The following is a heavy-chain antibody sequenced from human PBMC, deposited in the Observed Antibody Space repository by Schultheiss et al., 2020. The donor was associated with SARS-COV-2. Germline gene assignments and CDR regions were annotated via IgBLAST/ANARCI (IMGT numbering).Heavy chain of an antibody. CDR2: INHSGST. CDR3: ARRGWELRRNWFDP. Sequence: SETLSLTCTVSGGSISSYYWSWIRQPPGKGLEWIGEINHSGSTNYNPSLKSRVTISVDTSKNQFSLKLSSVTAADTAVYYCARRGWELRRNWFDPWGQGTLVTVSS. V-gene: IGHV4-59*08. CDR1: GGSISSYY. D-gene: IGHD1-26*01. J-gene: IGHJ5*02.